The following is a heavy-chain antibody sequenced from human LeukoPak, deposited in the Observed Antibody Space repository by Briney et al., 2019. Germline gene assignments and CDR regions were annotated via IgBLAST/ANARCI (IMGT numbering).Heavy chain of an antibody. D-gene: IGHD3-22*01. CDR2: ISGSGGSA. Sequence: GGSLRLSCVTSGFSFNNYAMSWVRQAPGKGLKWVSAISGSGGSAYYTDSVKGRFTISRDDSKNTLYLQMHSLRAEDTAVYYCAKHELYYESGGYAALNSWGQGTLVTVSS. J-gene: IGHJ4*02. CDR3: AKHELYYESGGYAALNS. CDR1: GFSFNNYA. V-gene: IGHV3-23*01.